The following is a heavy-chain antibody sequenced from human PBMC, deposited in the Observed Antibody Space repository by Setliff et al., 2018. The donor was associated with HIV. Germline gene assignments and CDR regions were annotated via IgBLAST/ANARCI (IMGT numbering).Heavy chain of an antibody. Sequence: SVKVSCKPSGDTFSTYAFTWVRQAPGQGLEWMGGVTPILHTTNYAQKFQGRVTITADRSTRTVYMELSSLTSEDTAIYYCARDHQTMLWLDYWGQGTLVTVS. J-gene: IGHJ4*02. V-gene: IGHV1-69*10. CDR1: GDTFSTYA. D-gene: IGHD2-21*01. CDR3: ARDHQTMLWLDY. CDR2: VTPILHTT.